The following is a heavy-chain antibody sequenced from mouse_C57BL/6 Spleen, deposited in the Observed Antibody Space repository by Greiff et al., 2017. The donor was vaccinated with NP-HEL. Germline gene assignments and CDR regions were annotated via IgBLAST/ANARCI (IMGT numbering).Heavy chain of an antibody. V-gene: IGHV1-15*01. CDR1: GYTFTDYE. J-gene: IGHJ4*01. CDR2: IDPETGGT. Sequence: QVQLQQSGAELVRPGASVTLSCKASGYTFTDYEMHWVKQTPVHGLEWIGAIDPETGGTAYNQKFKGKAILTADKSSSTAYMELRSLTSEDSAVYYCTRWWLLREGAMDYWGQGTSVTVSS. CDR3: TRWWLLREGAMDY. D-gene: IGHD2-3*01.